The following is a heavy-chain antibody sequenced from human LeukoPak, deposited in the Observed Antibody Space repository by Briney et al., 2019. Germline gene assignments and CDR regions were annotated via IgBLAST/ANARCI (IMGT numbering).Heavy chain of an antibody. CDR2: IYPGDSDT. V-gene: IGHV5-51*01. CDR3: ARRYCSGGSCYGGDFDY. J-gene: IGHJ4*02. D-gene: IGHD2-15*01. Sequence: GESLKISCKGSGYRFSNYWIAWVRQMPGKGLEWMGIIYPGDSDTRYSPSFQGQVTISADKSISTAYLQWSSLKASDTAMYYCARRYCSGGSCYGGDFDYWGRGTLVTVSS. CDR1: GYRFSNYW.